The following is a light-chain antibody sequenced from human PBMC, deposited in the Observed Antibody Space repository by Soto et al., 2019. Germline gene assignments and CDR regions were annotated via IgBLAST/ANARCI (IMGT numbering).Light chain of an antibody. CDR2: AAS. V-gene: IGKV1-27*01. CDR3: QKYNSAPPFT. CDR1: QGISNY. J-gene: IGKJ3*01. Sequence: DIQMTQSPSSLSASVGDRVTITCRASQGISNYLAWYQQRPGKVPKLLIHAASTLQSGVPSRFSGSGSGTEFTLTISSLQPEDVATYYCQKYNSAPPFTFGPGTKVDIK.